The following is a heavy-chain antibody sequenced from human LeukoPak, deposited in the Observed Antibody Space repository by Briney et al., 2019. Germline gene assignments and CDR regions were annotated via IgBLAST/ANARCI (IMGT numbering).Heavy chain of an antibody. CDR2: IYYSGST. J-gene: IGHJ1*01. CDR1: GGSISSGGYY. D-gene: IGHD6-13*01. CDR3: AGSSSWPEYFQH. Sequence: SSETLSLTCTVSGGSISSGGYYWSWIRQHPGKGLEWIGYIYYSGSTYYNPSLKSRVTISVDTSKNQFSLKLSSVTAADTAVYYCAGSSSWPEYFQHWGQGTLVTVSS. V-gene: IGHV4-31*03.